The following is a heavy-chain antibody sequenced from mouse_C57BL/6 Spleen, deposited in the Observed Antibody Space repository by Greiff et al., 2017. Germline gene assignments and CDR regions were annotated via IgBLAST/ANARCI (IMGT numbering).Heavy chain of an antibody. CDR3: ARGGYYYGKRSYFDY. J-gene: IGHJ2*01. D-gene: IGHD1-1*01. CDR2: INPGSGGT. Sequence: QVQLKESGAELVRPGTSVKVSCKASGYAFTNYLIEWVKQRPGQGLEWIGVINPGSGGTNYNEKFKGKATLTADKSSSTAYMQLSSLTSEDSAVYFCARGGYYYGKRSYFDYWGQGTTLTVSS. CDR1: GYAFTNYL. V-gene: IGHV1-54*01.